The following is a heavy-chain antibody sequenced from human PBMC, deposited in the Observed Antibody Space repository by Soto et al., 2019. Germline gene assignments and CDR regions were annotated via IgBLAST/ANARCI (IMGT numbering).Heavy chain of an antibody. Sequence: QITLKESGPTLVKPTQTLTLTCTFSGFSLSTSEVGVTWIRQPPGKALEWLALIYWDDDKRYSPSLKSRLTITKEASKNQVVLTMTNMDPVDTATYYCAHLDTTVTTQWGQGTLVTVSS. CDR1: GFSLSTSEVG. CDR2: IYWDDDK. J-gene: IGHJ4*02. D-gene: IGHD4-17*01. CDR3: AHLDTTVTTQ. V-gene: IGHV2-5*02.